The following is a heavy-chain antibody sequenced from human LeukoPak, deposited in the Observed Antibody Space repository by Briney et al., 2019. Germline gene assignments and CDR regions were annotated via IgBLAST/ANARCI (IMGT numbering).Heavy chain of an antibody. CDR1: GFTFTSYW. V-gene: IGHV3-7*01. D-gene: IGHD1-26*01. CDR3: ARDQLATVGYYYYYMDV. J-gene: IGHJ6*03. Sequence: GGSVRLSCAASGFTFTSYWMSWVRQAPGKGLEWVANIKRDGRKKYYLDSVKGRFTISRDNDKNSVSLQMNSLRAEDTAVYYCARDQLATVGYYYYYMDVWGKGTTVTVSS. CDR2: IKRDGRKK.